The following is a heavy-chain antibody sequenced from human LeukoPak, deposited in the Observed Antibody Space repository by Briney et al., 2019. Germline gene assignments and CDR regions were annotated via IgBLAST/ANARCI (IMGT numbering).Heavy chain of an antibody. CDR2: INPNSGGT. CDR3: ARNFPTYHSYDILTGYYNLRSVFAWSDYYYYYMDV. J-gene: IGHJ6*03. D-gene: IGHD3-9*01. Sequence: GASVKVSCKASGYTFTGYYIHWVRQAPGQGLEWMGWINPNSGGTKYTQKFQGRVTMTRDTSIRTAYMELRSLRSDDTAVYYCARNFPTYHSYDILTGYYNLRSVFAWSDYYYYYMDVWGKGTTVTVSS. V-gene: IGHV1-2*02. CDR1: GYTFTGYY.